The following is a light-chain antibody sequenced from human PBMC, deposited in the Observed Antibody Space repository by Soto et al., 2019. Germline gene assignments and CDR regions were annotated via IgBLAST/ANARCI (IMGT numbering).Light chain of an antibody. J-gene: IGKJ1*01. Sequence: EIVLTQSPATLSLSPGDRATLSCRASQSVSGYFAWYQQKPGQAPRLLIYDDSNRATGIPARFSGSGSGTDFTLTISSLEPEDFAVYYCQQRTNSTFGQGTKV. V-gene: IGKV3-11*01. CDR2: DDS. CDR1: QSVSGY. CDR3: QQRTNST.